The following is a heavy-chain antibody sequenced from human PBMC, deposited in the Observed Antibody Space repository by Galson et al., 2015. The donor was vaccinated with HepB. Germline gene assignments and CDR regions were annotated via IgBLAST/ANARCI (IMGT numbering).Heavy chain of an antibody. CDR1: GFTFSSYS. V-gene: IGHV3-21*01. J-gene: IGHJ6*03. CDR2: ISSSSSYI. Sequence: SLRLSCAASGFTFSSYSMNWVRQAPGKGLKWVSSISSSSSYIYYADSVKGRFTISRDNAKNSLYLQMNSLRAEDTAVYCCARDFKVTPFYYYYYYMDVWGKGTTVTVSS. D-gene: IGHD2-21*02. CDR3: ARDFKVTPFYYYYYYMDV.